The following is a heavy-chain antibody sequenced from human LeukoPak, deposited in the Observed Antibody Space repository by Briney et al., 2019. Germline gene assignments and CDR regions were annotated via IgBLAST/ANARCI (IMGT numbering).Heavy chain of an antibody. CDR1: GFTFSRNW. J-gene: IGHJ5*02. D-gene: IGHD6-13*01. Sequence: GGSLRLSCAASGFTFSRNWMHWVRQAPGKGLEWVSQIKPDGRVTDYADSVKVPFPISRDNARNTLYLQMNSVRADDSAVYYCARDSAADGADYDRCGQGTLVTVSS. CDR3: ARDSAADGADYDR. CDR2: IKPDGRVT. V-gene: IGHV3-74*01.